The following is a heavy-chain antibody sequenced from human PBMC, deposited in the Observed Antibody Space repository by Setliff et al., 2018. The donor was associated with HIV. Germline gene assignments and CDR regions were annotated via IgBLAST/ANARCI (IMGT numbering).Heavy chain of an antibody. V-gene: IGHV4-4*02. D-gene: IGHD4-17*01. CDR2: IYHNGNT. J-gene: IGHJ4*02. Sequence: KSSETLSLTCAVSCGSISSSNWWSWVRQPPGKRLEWIGEIYHNGNTNYSPSLKNRVTMSVDNSKNQFSLMVRSVTAADTAAYYCARDWRAYGVLGSWGQGMLVTVSS. CDR3: ARDWRAYGVLGS. CDR1: CGSISSSNW.